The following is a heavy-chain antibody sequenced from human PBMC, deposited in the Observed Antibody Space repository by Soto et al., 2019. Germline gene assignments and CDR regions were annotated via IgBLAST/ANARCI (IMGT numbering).Heavy chain of an antibody. CDR3: ANPTVEVIAASDY. CDR1: GFTFSSYA. J-gene: IGHJ4*02. Sequence: GGSLRLSCAASGFTFSSYAMSWVRQAPGKGLEWVSAISGSGGSTYYADSVKGRFTISRDNSKNTLYLQMNSLRAEDTAVYYCANPTVEVIAASDYWGQGTLVTVSS. D-gene: IGHD6-6*01. V-gene: IGHV3-23*01. CDR2: ISGSGGST.